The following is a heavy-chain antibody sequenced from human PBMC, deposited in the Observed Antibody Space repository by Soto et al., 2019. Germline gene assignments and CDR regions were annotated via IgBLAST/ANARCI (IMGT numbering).Heavy chain of an antibody. V-gene: IGHV1-18*04. CDR1: GYTFTSYG. CDR3: AKDREYYEGIGGPDAFDI. D-gene: IGHD3-22*01. CDR2: ISAYNGNT. Sequence: GASVKVSCKASGYTFTSYGISWVRQAPGQGLEWMGWISAYNGNTNYAQKLQGRVTMTTDTSTSTAYMELRSLRSDDTAVYYCAKDREYYEGIGGPDAFDIWGQGTMVTVSS. J-gene: IGHJ3*02.